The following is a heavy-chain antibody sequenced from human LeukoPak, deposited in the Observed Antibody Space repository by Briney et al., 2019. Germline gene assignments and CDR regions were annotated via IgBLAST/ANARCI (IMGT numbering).Heavy chain of an antibody. V-gene: IGHV3-23*01. D-gene: IGHD6-13*01. J-gene: IGHJ4*02. Sequence: PGGSLRLSCVASGFTFSSYGMSWVRQAPGKGLEWVSGFGGGGGPTYCADSVKGRFTISRDNSKNTLYLQMNSLRADDTAVYYCAKDRRQLANFDYWGQGTLVTVSS. CDR1: GFTFSSYG. CDR3: AKDRRQLANFDY. CDR2: FGGGGGPT.